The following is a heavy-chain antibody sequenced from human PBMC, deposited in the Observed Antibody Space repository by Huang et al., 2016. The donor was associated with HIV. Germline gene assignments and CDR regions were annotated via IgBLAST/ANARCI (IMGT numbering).Heavy chain of an antibody. D-gene: IGHD3-10*01. Sequence: VQLQESGPGLVKPSETLSLTCRVSGGSISSYNWNWIRKPPEKGLEWTGSFYGAGMTNSNPSLKIRLTISRDTSKNEFSLKLRSATAADTAVYFCARWMDSYGFKYYYYMDVWGKGTTVIVSS. V-gene: IGHV4-59*13. J-gene: IGHJ6*03. CDR1: GGSISSYN. CDR2: FYGAGMT. CDR3: ARWMDSYGFKYYYYMDV.